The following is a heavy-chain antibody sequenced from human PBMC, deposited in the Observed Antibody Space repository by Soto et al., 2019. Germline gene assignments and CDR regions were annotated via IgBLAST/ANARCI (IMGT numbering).Heavy chain of an antibody. V-gene: IGHV4-38-2*02. CDR2: IYHSGST. D-gene: IGHD2-21*02. CDR1: GYSIRNGYY. CDR3: ARVGPYCGGDCYSPPP. Sequence: PSETLSLTCTVSGYSIRNGYYWGWIRQPPGKGLEWIGTIYHSGSTYYNPSLKSRVTISVDASENHFSLKLSSVTDADTAVYYCARVGPYCGGDCYSPPPWGQGTLVTVSS. J-gene: IGHJ5*02.